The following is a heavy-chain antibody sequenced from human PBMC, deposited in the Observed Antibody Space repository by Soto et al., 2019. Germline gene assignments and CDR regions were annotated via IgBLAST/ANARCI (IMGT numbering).Heavy chain of an antibody. CDR1: GGSISSYY. CDR2: IYYSGST. Sequence: SETLSLTCTVSGGSISSYYWSWIRQPPGKGLEWIGYIYYSGSTNYNPSLKSRVTISVDTSKNQFSLKLSSVTAADTAVYYCASGYDILTGYPRGDYYGMDVWGQGTTVTVSS. CDR3: ASGYDILTGYPRGDYYGMDV. J-gene: IGHJ6*02. V-gene: IGHV4-59*08. D-gene: IGHD3-9*01.